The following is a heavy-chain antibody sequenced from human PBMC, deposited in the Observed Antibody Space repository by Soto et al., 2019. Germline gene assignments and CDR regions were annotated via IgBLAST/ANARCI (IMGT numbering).Heavy chain of an antibody. CDR1: GGTFSSYA. J-gene: IGHJ4*02. Sequence: QVQLVQSGAEVKKPGSSVKVSCKASGGTFSSYAISWVRQAPGQGLEWMGGIIPIFGTANYAQKFQGRVTITADESTSTAYMELSSLSSEDTAVYYCAGGGYDSSGYYEYYFDYWGQGTLVTVSS. CDR3: AGGGYDSSGYYEYYFDY. CDR2: IIPIFGTA. D-gene: IGHD3-22*01. V-gene: IGHV1-69*01.